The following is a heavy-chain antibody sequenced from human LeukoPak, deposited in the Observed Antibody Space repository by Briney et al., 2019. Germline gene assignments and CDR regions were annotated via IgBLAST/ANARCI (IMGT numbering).Heavy chain of an antibody. CDR1: GFTFSSYS. J-gene: IGHJ4*02. D-gene: IGHD3-9*01. Sequence: PGGSLRLSCAASGFTFSSYSMTWVRQAPGKGLEWVSSISSSSSYIYYADSVKGRFTISRDNSKNTVYLQMNRLRAEDTAVYYCARDGNYDILTGYSEGEDYWGQGTLVTVSS. V-gene: IGHV3-21*01. CDR3: ARDGNYDILTGYSEGEDY. CDR2: ISSSSSYI.